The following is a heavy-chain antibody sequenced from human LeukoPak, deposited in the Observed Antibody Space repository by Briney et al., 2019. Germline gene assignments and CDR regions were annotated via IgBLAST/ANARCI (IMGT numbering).Heavy chain of an antibody. J-gene: IGHJ4*02. CDR3: ARASYSYDISGWVPFDY. D-gene: IGHD3-22*01. Sequence: PSETLSLTCTVSGGSISGYYWSWIRQPPGKGLEWIGFMYFSGSTNYNPSLKSRVTISIDMSKSQFSLRLSSVTAADTAVYYCARASYSYDISGWVPFDYWGQGTLVTVSS. CDR2: MYFSGST. CDR1: GGSISGYY. V-gene: IGHV4-59*08.